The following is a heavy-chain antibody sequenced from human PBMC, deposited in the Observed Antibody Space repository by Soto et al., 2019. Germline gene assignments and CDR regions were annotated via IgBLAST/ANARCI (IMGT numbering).Heavy chain of an antibody. CDR2: IKSKTDGGTT. D-gene: IGHD5-12*01. Sequence: GGTLRLCCAASGFTFSNAWMSWVRQAPGKGLEWVGRIKSKTDGGTTDYAAPVKGRFTISRDDSKNTLYLQMNSLKTEDTAVYYCTTGRDGYNPYYYYGMDVWGQGTTVTVSS. CDR1: GFTFSNAW. J-gene: IGHJ6*02. CDR3: TTGRDGYNPYYYYGMDV. V-gene: IGHV3-15*01.